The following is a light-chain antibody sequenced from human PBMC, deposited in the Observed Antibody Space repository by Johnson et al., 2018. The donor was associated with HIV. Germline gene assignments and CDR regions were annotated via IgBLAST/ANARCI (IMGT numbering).Light chain of an antibody. CDR1: SSNIGNNY. J-gene: IGLJ1*01. CDR3: GTWDSSLSAGRGV. Sequence: QSVLTQPPSVSAAPGQKVTISCSGSSSNIGNNYASWYQQVPGTAPKLLIYDNHKRPSGIPDRFSGSKSGTSATLGITGLQTGDEADYYCGTWDSSLSAGRGVFGTGTKVTVL. CDR2: DNH. V-gene: IGLV1-51*01.